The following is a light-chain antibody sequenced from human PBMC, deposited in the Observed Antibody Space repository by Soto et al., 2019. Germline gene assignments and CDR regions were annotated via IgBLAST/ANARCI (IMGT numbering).Light chain of an antibody. Sequence: EIVLTQSPATLYLSPGERATLSCRASQSVSSYLAWYQQKHGQAPRLLIYDASNSATGTPARFSGSGSGTDFTLTISTLAPEDFAVYNCQQRSNWSFGQGTRLEIK. CDR1: QSVSSY. V-gene: IGKV3-11*01. CDR3: QQRSNWS. J-gene: IGKJ5*01. CDR2: DAS.